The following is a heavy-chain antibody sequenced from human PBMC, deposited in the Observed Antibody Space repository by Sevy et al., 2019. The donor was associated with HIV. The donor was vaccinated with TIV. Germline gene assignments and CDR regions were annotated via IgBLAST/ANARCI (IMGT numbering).Heavy chain of an antibody. CDR2: IYSGGST. Sequence: GSLRLSCAGSGFTFNSHTMNWVRQAPGKGLEWVSVIYSGGSTYYADSVKGRFTISRDNSKNTLYLQMNSLRAEDTAVYYCAREVRRGMDVWGQGTTVTVSS. V-gene: IGHV3-66*01. CDR1: GFTFNSHT. D-gene: IGHD3-10*01. CDR3: AREVRRGMDV. J-gene: IGHJ6*02.